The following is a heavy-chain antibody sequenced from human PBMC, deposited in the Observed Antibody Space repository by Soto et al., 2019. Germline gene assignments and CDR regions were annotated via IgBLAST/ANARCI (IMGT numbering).Heavy chain of an antibody. Sequence: QLQLQESGPGLVKPSETLSLTCSVSDDSINSDKYYWGWIRQPPGKGLEWIGSIYYRGNAYYNPSLQTRVTISLDKSRSQSSLKLNSVTAADSAVYFCARLEGLATISYYFDFWGLGALVTVSS. J-gene: IGHJ4*02. CDR1: DDSINSDKYY. CDR2: IYYRGNA. V-gene: IGHV4-39*01. D-gene: IGHD3-9*01. CDR3: ARLEGLATISYYFDF.